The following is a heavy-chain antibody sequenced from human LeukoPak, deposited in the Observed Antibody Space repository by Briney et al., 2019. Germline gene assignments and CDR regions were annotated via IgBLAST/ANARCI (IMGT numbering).Heavy chain of an antibody. J-gene: IGHJ4*02. Sequence: SQTLSLTCAISGDSVSRNRTAWNWIRQSPSRGLEWLGRTYYRSKWYNDYAVSVKSRITINADTSKNQFSLQLNSVTPEDTAVYYCARPRGYSYGSFDYWGQGTLVTVSS. CDR1: GDSVSRNRTA. CDR2: TYYRSKWYN. CDR3: ARPRGYSYGSFDY. D-gene: IGHD5-18*01. V-gene: IGHV6-1*01.